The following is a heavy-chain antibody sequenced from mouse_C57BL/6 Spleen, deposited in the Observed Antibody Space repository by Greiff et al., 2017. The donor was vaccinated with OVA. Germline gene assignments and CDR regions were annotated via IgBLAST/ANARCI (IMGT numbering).Heavy chain of an antibody. Sequence: VQLQESGAELARPGASVKLSCKASGYTFTSYGISWVKQRTGQGLEWIGEIYPRSGNTYYNEKFKGKATLTADKSSSTAYMELRSLTSEDSAVYFCARGDCDGYYYAMDYWGQGTSVTVSS. D-gene: IGHD2-4*01. V-gene: IGHV1-81*01. CDR2: IYPRSGNT. J-gene: IGHJ4*01. CDR1: GYTFTSYG. CDR3: ARGDCDGYYYAMDY.